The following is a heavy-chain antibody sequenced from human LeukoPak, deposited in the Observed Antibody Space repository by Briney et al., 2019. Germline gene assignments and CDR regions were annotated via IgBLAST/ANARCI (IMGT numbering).Heavy chain of an antibody. CDR2: ISSGSSNI. CDR1: GFTFSSYS. D-gene: IGHD5-18*01. Sequence: GGSLRLSCAASGFTFSSYSMSWVRQAPGKGLEWVSSISSGSSNIYYGDSVKGRFTISRDNAKKSLYLQMNSLGAEDTAVYYCARHLSGITGYTYGRGIDYWGQGTLLTVSS. J-gene: IGHJ4*02. CDR3: ARHLSGITGYTYGRGIDY. V-gene: IGHV3-21*01.